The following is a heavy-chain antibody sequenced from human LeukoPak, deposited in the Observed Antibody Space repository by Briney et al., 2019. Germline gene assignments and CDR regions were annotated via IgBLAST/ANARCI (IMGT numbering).Heavy chain of an antibody. CDR2: IYYSGST. Sequence: SQTLSLTCTVSGGSISSGGYYWSWIRQHPGKGLEWIGYIYYSGSTYYNPSLKSRVTISVDTSKNQFSLELSSVTAADTAVYYCARLDWELSSEYYYDSSGYYPGYLDYWGQGTLVTVSS. D-gene: IGHD3-22*01. CDR3: ARLDWELSSEYYYDSSGYYPGYLDY. CDR1: GGSISSGGYY. V-gene: IGHV4-31*03. J-gene: IGHJ4*02.